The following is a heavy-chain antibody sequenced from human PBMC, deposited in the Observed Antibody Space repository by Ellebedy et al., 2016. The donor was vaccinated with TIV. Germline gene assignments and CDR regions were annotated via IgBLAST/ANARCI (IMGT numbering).Heavy chain of an antibody. J-gene: IGHJ4*02. CDR2: INPSGGST. CDR3: ARARSSGWLHTPDY. V-gene: IGHV1-46*04. D-gene: IGHD6-19*01. CDR1: GYTFSNYF. Sequence: AASVKVSCKASGYTFSNYFMHWVRQAPGQGLAWMGIINPSGGSTTYAQKLQGRVTMTRDTSTSTVYMELSSLRSEDTSVYYCARARSSGWLHTPDYWGQGILVTVSS.